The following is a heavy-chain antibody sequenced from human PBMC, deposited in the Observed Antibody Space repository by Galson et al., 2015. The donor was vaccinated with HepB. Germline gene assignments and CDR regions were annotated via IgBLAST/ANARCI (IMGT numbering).Heavy chain of an antibody. J-gene: IGHJ5*02. D-gene: IGHD3-10*01. CDR3: ATTPYYGSWSKYNAWFGP. CDR2: INTNTGNP. Sequence: SVKVSCKASGYTFTDYAMNWVRQAPGQGLEWMGWINTNTGNPTYAQGFTGRFVFSLDISVSTAYLQISSLKAEDTAVYYCATTPYYGSWSKYNAWFGPWGQGTLVTVSS. CDR1: GYTFTDYA. V-gene: IGHV7-4-1*02.